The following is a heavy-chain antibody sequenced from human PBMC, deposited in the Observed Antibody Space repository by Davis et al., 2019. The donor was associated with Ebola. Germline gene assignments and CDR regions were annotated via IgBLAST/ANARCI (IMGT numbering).Heavy chain of an antibody. CDR1: GFTFSGSA. D-gene: IGHD5-12*01. CDR3: ARGYSGYDSDY. J-gene: IGHJ4*02. V-gene: IGHV3-73*01. Sequence: GGSLRLSCAASGFTFSGSAMHRVRQASGKGLEWVGRIRSKANSYATAYAASVKGRFTISRDDSKNTAYLQMNSLKTEDTAVYYCARGYSGYDSDYWGQGTLVTVSS. CDR2: IRSKANSYAT.